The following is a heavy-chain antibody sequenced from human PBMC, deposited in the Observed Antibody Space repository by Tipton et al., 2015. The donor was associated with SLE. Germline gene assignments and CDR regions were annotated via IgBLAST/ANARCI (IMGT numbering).Heavy chain of an antibody. CDR2: INYSGNT. Sequence: TLSLTCTVSGGSISGYYWNWIRQPPGKGLEWVGYINYSGNTNYNPSLKGRVTISVDTSKTHFSLRLNSVTAADTAVYFCARGGLGSDLPGSIYCGTWGQGSLVAVS. V-gene: IGHV4-59*01. CDR1: GGSISGYY. J-gene: IGHJ5*02. CDR3: ARGGLGSDLPGSIYCGT. D-gene: IGHD7-27*01.